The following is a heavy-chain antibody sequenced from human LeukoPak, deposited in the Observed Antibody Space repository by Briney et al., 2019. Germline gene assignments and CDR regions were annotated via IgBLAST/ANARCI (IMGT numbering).Heavy chain of an antibody. D-gene: IGHD3-3*01. V-gene: IGHV4-30-2*01. CDR2: IYHSGST. J-gene: IGHJ3*02. Sequence: SETLSLTCTVTGGSISSGGYYWSWIRQPPGKGLEWIGYIYHSGSTYYNPSLKSRVTISVDRSKNQFSLKLSSVTAADTAVYYCARRRGITIFGVVIIPPGAFDIWGQGTMVTVSS. CDR3: ARRRGITIFGVVIIPPGAFDI. CDR1: GGSISSGGYY.